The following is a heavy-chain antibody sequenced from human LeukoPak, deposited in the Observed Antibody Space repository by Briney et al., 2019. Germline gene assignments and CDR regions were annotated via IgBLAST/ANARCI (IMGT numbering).Heavy chain of an antibody. CDR2: ISSSSSYI. J-gene: IGHJ4*02. CDR3: AGAPSGPRSS. D-gene: IGHD3-3*01. CDR1: GFTFSSYS. Sequence: GGFLRLSCAASGFTFSSYSMNWVRQAPGKGLEWVSSISSSSSYIYYADSVKGRFTISRDNAKNSLYLQMNSLRAEDTAVYYCAGAPSGPRSSWGQGTLVTVSS. V-gene: IGHV3-21*01.